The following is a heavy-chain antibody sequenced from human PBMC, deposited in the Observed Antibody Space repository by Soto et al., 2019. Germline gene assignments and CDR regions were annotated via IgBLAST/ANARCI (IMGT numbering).Heavy chain of an antibody. Sequence: GGSLRLSCAASGFTVSSNYMSWVRQAPGKGLEWISIIYSAGNTYYADSVKGRFTISRDNSKNTLYLQMNSLRAKDTAVYYCARQEYVTTWYLKYWGQGTLVT. V-gene: IGHV3-66*04. CDR2: IYSAGNT. D-gene: IGHD6-13*01. CDR1: GFTVSSNY. J-gene: IGHJ4*02. CDR3: ARQEYVTTWYLKY.